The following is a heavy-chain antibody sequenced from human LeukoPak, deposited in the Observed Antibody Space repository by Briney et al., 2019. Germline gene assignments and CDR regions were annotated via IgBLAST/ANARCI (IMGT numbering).Heavy chain of an antibody. D-gene: IGHD4-23*01. CDR3: AKVDGYDYGGNSFDY. CDR2: ISSSSSYI. CDR1: GFTFSTYS. Sequence: GGSLRLSCAASGFTFSTYSMNWVRQAPGKGLEWVSSISSSSSYIYYADSVKGRFTISRDNAKNSLYLQMNSLRAEDTAVYYCAKVDGYDYGGNSFDYWGQGTPVTVSS. J-gene: IGHJ4*02. V-gene: IGHV3-21*01.